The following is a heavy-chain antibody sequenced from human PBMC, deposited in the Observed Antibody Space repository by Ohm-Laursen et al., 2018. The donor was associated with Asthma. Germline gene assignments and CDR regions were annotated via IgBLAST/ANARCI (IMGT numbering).Heavy chain of an antibody. CDR3: VRDYCIDGFCSKAFDP. D-gene: IGHD2-8*01. CDR1: GFTFTSYD. Sequence: SLRLSCAASGFTFTSYDMYWVRQAPGKGLEFVAVIWYGGSNKYYADSGKGRFTISRDIAKNTLYLEMNSLRAEDTAVYYCVRDYCIDGFCSKAFDPWGQGTLVTVSS. J-gene: IGHJ5*02. CDR2: IWYGGSNK. V-gene: IGHV3-33*01.